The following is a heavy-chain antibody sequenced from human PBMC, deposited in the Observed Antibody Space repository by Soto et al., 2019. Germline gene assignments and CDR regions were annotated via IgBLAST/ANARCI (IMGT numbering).Heavy chain of an antibody. Sequence: SLRLSCAASGFTFSSYAMHWVRQAPGKGLEWVAVISYDGSNKYYADSVKGRFTISRDNAKNSLYLQMNSLRAEDTAVYYCARDGAMRDYPYYYYYYGMDVWGQGTTVTVSS. CDR1: GFTFSSYA. D-gene: IGHD2-2*01. V-gene: IGHV3-30-3*01. CDR2: ISYDGSNK. J-gene: IGHJ6*02. CDR3: ARDGAMRDYPYYYYYYGMDV.